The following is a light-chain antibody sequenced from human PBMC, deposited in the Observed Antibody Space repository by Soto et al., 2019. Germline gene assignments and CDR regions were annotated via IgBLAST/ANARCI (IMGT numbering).Light chain of an antibody. J-gene: IGLJ3*02. CDR2: TDY. CDR1: SSNIGTYT. Sequence: QSVLTQPPSASGTPGQRVTISCSGTSSNIGTYTVNWYQQLPGTAPKLLIYTDYQRPSGVPDRFSGSESGTSASLAINGLHSEDEADYYCASWDDNLNGGVFGGGTKLTVL. V-gene: IGLV1-44*01. CDR3: ASWDDNLNGGV.